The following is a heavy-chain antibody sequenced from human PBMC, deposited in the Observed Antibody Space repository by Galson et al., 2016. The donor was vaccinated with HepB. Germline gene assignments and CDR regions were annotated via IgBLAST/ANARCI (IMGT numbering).Heavy chain of an antibody. Sequence: ETLSLTCGVSGDSISSHDWWSWVRQPPGKGLEWIGEIYHSGGTNYNPSLKSRVSISVDKSRNHFSLNLNSMTAADTAVYYCARNGLFSLDYWGQGTMVTVSS. J-gene: IGHJ3*01. CDR2: IYHSGGT. CDR3: ARNGLFSLDY. D-gene: IGHD2-21*01. CDR1: GDSISSHDW. V-gene: IGHV4-4*02.